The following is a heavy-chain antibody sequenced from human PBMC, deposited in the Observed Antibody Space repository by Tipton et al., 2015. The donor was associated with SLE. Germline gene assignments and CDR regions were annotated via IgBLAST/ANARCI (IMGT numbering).Heavy chain of an antibody. CDR3: ARVGYCTTGVCPPYFDY. V-gene: IGHV1-18*04. CDR1: GYTFTNYG. J-gene: IGHJ4*02. D-gene: IGHD2-8*01. Sequence: QLVQSGAEVRKPGASVKVSCRASGYTFTNYGLSWVRQAPGQGLEWMGWISAYDGKTNYGQKFKGRVTMTTDTSTRTAYMELRSLRSDDTAVYYCARVGYCTTGVCPPYFDYWGQGSRITVSS. CDR2: ISAYDGKT.